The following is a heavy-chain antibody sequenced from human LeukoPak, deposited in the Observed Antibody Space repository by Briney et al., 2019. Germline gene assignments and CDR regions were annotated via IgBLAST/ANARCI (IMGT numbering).Heavy chain of an antibody. CDR1: GFTFSSYS. J-gene: IGHJ4*02. CDR3: ARVRGDYGFLSDY. V-gene: IGHV3-21*01. D-gene: IGHD3-3*01. Sequence: PGGSLRPSCAASGFTFSSYSMNWVRQAPGKGLEWVSSISSSSSYIYYADSVKGRFTISRDNAKNSLYLQMNSLRAEDTAVYYCARVRGDYGFLSDYWGQGTLVTVSS. CDR2: ISSSSSYI.